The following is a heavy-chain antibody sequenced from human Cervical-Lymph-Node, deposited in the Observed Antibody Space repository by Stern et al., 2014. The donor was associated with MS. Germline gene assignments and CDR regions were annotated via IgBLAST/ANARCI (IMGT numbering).Heavy chain of an antibody. J-gene: IGHJ3*01. Sequence: VQLVESGAEVKKPGASVKVSCKGSGYTFTAYYIQWVRQAPGQGLEWMGWINPNTGATNNAQKFQGRVTMTRDTSISTVYMELSSLTSDDMAVYYCARGIRYSWNNNAPAFEVWGQGTMVTVSS. CDR1: GYTFTAYY. CDR2: INPNTGAT. D-gene: IGHD1/OR15-1a*01. V-gene: IGHV1-2*02. CDR3: ARGIRYSWNNNAPAFEV.